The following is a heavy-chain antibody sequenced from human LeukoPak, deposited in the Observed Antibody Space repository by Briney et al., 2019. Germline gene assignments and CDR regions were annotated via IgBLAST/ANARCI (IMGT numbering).Heavy chain of an antibody. CDR2: IYYSGST. CDR1: GVSIRTYY. Sequence: PSETLSLTCNVSGVSIRTYYWRWIRQPPGKGLEWIGNIYYSGSTNYNPSLSSRVTISVDTSKNQFSLKLSSVTAADTAVYYCARHKSVATDSLDFWGRGALVTVSS. D-gene: IGHD5-12*01. V-gene: IGHV4-59*01. CDR3: ARHKSVATDSLDF. J-gene: IGHJ4*02.